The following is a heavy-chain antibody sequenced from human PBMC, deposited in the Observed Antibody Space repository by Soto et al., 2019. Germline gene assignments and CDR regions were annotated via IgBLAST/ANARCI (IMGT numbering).Heavy chain of an antibody. CDR1: GGTFSSYA. CDR2: IIPIFGTA. J-gene: IGHJ6*02. D-gene: IGHD2-8*01. V-gene: IGHV1-69*13. CDR3: ARKWYSQRSGYYRDGMAF. Sequence: GASVKVSCKASGGTFSSYAISWVRQAPGQGLEWMGGIIPIFGTANYAQKFQGRVTITADESTSTAYMELSSLRSEDTAVYYCARKWYSQRSGYYRDGMAFSSQRTTDLGSS.